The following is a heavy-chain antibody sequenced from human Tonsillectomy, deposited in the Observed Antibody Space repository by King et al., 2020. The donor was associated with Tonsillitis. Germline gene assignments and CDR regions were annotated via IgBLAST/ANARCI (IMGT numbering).Heavy chain of an antibody. Sequence: VQLVESGGGLIQPGGSLRLSCAASGFTVSSKYMSWVRQAPGKGLEWVSVIYSGGSTYYADSVKGRFTISRDNSKNTLYLQMNSLRADDTAVYYCASAIIAVAGLSFDYWGQGTLVTVSS. D-gene: IGHD6-19*01. CDR1: GFTVSSKY. J-gene: IGHJ4*02. CDR2: IYSGGST. V-gene: IGHV3-53*01. CDR3: ASAIIAVAGLSFDY.